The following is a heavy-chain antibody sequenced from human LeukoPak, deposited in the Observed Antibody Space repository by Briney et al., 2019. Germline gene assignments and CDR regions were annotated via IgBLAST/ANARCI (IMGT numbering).Heavy chain of an antibody. Sequence: SETLSLTCAVYGGSFSGYHWSWIRQPPGKGLEWIGEINHSGSTNYNPSLKSRVTISVDTSKNQFSLKLSSVTAADTAVYYCARRITGYSSGWYWDYFDYWGQGTLVTVSS. J-gene: IGHJ4*02. CDR1: GGSFSGYH. CDR2: INHSGST. V-gene: IGHV4-34*01. CDR3: ARRITGYSSGWYWDYFDY. D-gene: IGHD6-19*01.